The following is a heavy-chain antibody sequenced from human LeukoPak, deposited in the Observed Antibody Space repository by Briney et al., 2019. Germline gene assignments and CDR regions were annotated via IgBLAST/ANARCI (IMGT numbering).Heavy chain of an antibody. CDR3: ARGVVRGVIITREIDY. Sequence: SQTLSLTCTGSGGSISSGSYYWRWIRQPAGKGLEWIGRIYTTGSTNYNPSLKSRVTISVDTSKNQFSLRLSSVTAADTAVYYCARGVVRGVIITREIDYWGQGTLVTVSS. CDR2: IYTTGST. CDR1: GGSISSGSYY. V-gene: IGHV4-61*02. D-gene: IGHD3-10*01. J-gene: IGHJ4*02.